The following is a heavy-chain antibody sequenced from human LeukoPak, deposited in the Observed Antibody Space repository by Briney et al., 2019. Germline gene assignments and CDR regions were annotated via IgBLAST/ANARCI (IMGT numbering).Heavy chain of an antibody. Sequence: ASVKVSCKASGYTFTTYGIGWGRQAPGQGLEWLGWISAYNGNTNYAQKLQGRVTMTTDTSTSTAYMELRSLRSDDTAVYYCARGYCSGGSCLGWFDPWGRGTLVTVSS. V-gene: IGHV1-18*01. CDR3: ARGYCSGGSCLGWFDP. CDR2: ISAYNGNT. CDR1: GYTFTTYG. J-gene: IGHJ5*02. D-gene: IGHD2-15*01.